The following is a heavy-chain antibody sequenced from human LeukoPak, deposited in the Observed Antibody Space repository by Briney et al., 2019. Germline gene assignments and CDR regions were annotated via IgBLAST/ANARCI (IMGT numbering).Heavy chain of an antibody. V-gene: IGHV3-53*01. CDR3: ATRDFFDY. J-gene: IGHJ4*02. Sequence: TGGSPRLSCAASGFTVSSNYMNWVRQAPGKGLEWVSVIYSGGSTYYADSVKGRFTISRDNSKNTLYLQMNSLRAEDTAVYYCATRDFFDYWGQGTLVTVSS. CDR2: IYSGGST. CDR1: GFTVSSNY.